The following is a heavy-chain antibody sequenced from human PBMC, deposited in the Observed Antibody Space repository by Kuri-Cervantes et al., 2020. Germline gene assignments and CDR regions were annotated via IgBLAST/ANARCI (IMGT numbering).Heavy chain of an antibody. CDR1: GGSISSGSYY. CDR3: ARDDAGDYGWFDP. V-gene: IGHV4-61*02. J-gene: IGHJ5*02. Sequence: LRLSCTVSGGSISSGSYYWSWIRQPAGKGLEWIGRIHTSGSTNYNPSLKSRVTISVDTSKNQFSLKLSSVTAADTAVYYCARDDAGDYGWFDPWGQGTLVTVSS. CDR2: IHTSGST. D-gene: IGHD4-17*01.